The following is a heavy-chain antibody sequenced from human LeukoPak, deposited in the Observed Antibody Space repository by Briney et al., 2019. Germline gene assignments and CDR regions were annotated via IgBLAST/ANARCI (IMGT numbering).Heavy chain of an antibody. J-gene: IGHJ6*03. CDR2: INTDGSST. Sequence: GGSLRLSCAASGFTFSSYWMHWVRQAPGKGLVWVSRINTDGSSTSHADSVKGRFTISRDNAKNTLYLQMNSLRAEDTAVYYCARDGRTYYDFWSGYYTGGYGYYYYYMDVWGKGTTVTVSS. CDR1: GFTFSSYW. CDR3: ARDGRTYYDFWSGYYTGGYGYYYYYMDV. V-gene: IGHV3-74*01. D-gene: IGHD3-3*01.